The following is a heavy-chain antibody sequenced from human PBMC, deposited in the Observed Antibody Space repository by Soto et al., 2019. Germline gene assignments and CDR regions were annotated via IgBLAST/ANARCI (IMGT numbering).Heavy chain of an antibody. CDR3: ARDKITGLFDY. V-gene: IGHV5-51*01. CDR2: IHPSKSST. D-gene: IGHD2-8*02. CDR1: GYNFNNYW. J-gene: IGHJ4*02. Sequence: PGEALKISCKVSGYNFNNYWIAWVRQMPGKGLEWMGIIHPSKSSTRYSPSFEGQVTISADESISTAYLQWSSLKAADTAVYYCARDKITGLFDYWGQGTLVTVSS.